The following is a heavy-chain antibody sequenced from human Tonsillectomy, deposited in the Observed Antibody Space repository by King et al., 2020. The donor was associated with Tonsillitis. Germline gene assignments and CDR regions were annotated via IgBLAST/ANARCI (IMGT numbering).Heavy chain of an antibody. CDR2: ISYDGSKR. V-gene: IGHV3-33*05. J-gene: IGHJ4*02. CDR3: ARDPSSVWYFEY. D-gene: IGHD6-19*01. Sequence: VQLVESGGGVVQPGGSLRLSCAASGFTFSNYDIHWVRQAPGKGLEWVAVISYDGSKRYYAESVKGRFTISRDNSKNTLYLQMNSLRVEDTAVFYCARDPSSVWYFEYWGQGTLVAVPS. CDR1: GFTFSNYD.